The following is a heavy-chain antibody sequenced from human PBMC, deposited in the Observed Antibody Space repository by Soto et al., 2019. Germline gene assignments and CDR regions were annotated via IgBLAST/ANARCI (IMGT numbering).Heavy chain of an antibody. CDR1: GFTFSSYS. CDR2: ISSSSITI. Sequence: GGSLRLSCAASGFTFSSYSMNWVRQAPGKGLEWVSYISSSSITIYYADSVKGRFTISRDNAKNSLYLQMNSLRAEDTAVYYCAKDELSMIVVGDFDYWGQGTLVTVSS. V-gene: IGHV3-48*01. CDR3: AKDELSMIVVGDFDY. J-gene: IGHJ4*02. D-gene: IGHD3-22*01.